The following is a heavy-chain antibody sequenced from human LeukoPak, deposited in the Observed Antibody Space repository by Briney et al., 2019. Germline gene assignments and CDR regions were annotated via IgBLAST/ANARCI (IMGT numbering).Heavy chain of an antibody. CDR3: ARGRMVRGVIVPFGY. Sequence: QPGGSLRLSCAASGFTFSNYWMHWVRQAPGEGLVWVPRIDPDGSSTTYAESVKGRFTISRDNAKNTLYLQMSSLRADDTAVYFCARGRMVRGVIVPFGYWGQGTLVT. J-gene: IGHJ4*02. CDR1: GFTFSNYW. CDR2: IDPDGSST. D-gene: IGHD3-10*01. V-gene: IGHV3-74*01.